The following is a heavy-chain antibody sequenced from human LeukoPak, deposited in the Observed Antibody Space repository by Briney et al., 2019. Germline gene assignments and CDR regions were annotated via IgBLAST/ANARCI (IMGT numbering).Heavy chain of an antibody. J-gene: IGHJ4*02. D-gene: IGHD2/OR15-2a*01. CDR2: IFPSGGEI. V-gene: IGHV3-23*01. CDR1: GFTFSTFA. CDR3: ATYRQVLLSFES. Sequence: GGSLRLPCEASGFTFSTFAMIWVRQPPGKGLEWVSSIFPSGGEIHYADSVRGRFTISRDNSKSTLSLQMNSLRAEDTAIYYCATYRQVLLSFESWGQGTLVTVSS.